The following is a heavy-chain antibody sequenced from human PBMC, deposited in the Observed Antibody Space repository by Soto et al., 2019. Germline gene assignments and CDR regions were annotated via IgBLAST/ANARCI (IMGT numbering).Heavy chain of an antibody. J-gene: IGHJ6*02. CDR3: ARDRRYCSSSVCYNTYYNGMDV. Sequence: VQLVESGGGLVQPGMSLRLSCAASGLTLSNFAMHWVRQAPGKGLEWVAVISYDGSNNHYADSVKGRFTISRDNSKNRLFLQMRRLKAEDTAVYFCARDRRYCSSSVCYNTYYNGMDVWGQGTTVTVS. D-gene: IGHD2-8*01. V-gene: IGHV3-30*03. CDR1: GLTLSNFA. CDR2: ISYDGSNN.